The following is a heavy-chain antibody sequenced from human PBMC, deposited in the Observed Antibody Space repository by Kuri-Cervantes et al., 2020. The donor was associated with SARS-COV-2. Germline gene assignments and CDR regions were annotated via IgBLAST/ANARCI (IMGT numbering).Heavy chain of an antibody. CDR3: ARDHYDSSGYAFDI. J-gene: IGHJ3*02. CDR1: GGSVSSGSYY. CDR2: IYYSGST. D-gene: IGHD3-22*01. Sequence: SETLSLTCTVSGGSVSSGSYYWSWIRQPPGKGLEWIGYIYYSGSTNYNPSLKSRVTISVDTSENQFSLKLSSVTAADTAVYYCARDHYDSSGYAFDIWGQGTMVTVSS. V-gene: IGHV4-61*01.